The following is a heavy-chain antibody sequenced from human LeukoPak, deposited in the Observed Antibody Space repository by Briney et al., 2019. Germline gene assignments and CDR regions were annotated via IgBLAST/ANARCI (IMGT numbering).Heavy chain of an antibody. CDR2: IKQDGSEK. CDR1: GFTFSSYW. J-gene: IGHJ6*02. V-gene: IGHV3-7*01. CDR3: ARDSYGSGSYSHYYGMDV. D-gene: IGHD3-10*01. Sequence: PGGSLRLSCAASGFTFSSYWMSWDRQAPGKGLEWVANIKQDGSEKYYVDSVKGRFTISRDNAKNSLYLQMNSLGAEDTAVYYCARDSYGSGSYSHYYGMDVWGQGTTVTVSS.